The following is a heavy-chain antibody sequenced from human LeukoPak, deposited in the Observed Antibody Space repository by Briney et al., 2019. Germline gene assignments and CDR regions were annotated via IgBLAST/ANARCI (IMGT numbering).Heavy chain of an antibody. Sequence: SETLSLTCAVYGGSFSGYYWSWIRQPPGKGLEWIGETNHSGSTNYSPSLKSRVTISVDTSKNQFSLKLSSVTAADTAVYYCARGGELVSPYNWFDPWGQGTLVTVSS. V-gene: IGHV4-34*01. D-gene: IGHD1-1*01. CDR1: GGSFSGYY. CDR3: ARGGELVSPYNWFDP. J-gene: IGHJ5*02. CDR2: TNHSGST.